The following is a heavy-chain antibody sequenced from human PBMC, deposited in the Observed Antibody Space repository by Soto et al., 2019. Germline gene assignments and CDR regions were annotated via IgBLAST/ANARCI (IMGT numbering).Heavy chain of an antibody. Sequence: SETLSLTCTVSGGSISSSSYYWGWIRQPPGKGLEWIGSIYYSGSTYYNPSLKSRVTISVDTSKNQFSLKLSSVTAADTAVYYCARSLVGATTLGFDYWGQGTLVTVS. CDR3: ARSLVGATTLGFDY. CDR2: IYYSGST. V-gene: IGHV4-39*01. J-gene: IGHJ4*02. D-gene: IGHD1-26*01. CDR1: GGSISSSSYY.